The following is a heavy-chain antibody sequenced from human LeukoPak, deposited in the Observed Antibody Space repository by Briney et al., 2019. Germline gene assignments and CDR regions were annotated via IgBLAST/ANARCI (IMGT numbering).Heavy chain of an antibody. CDR3: ARDRATMV. D-gene: IGHD1-26*01. V-gene: IGHV4-59*01. CDR1: GGSISSYY. Sequence: SETLSLTCTVSGGSISSYYWSWIRQPPGKGLEWIGYIYNSGSTNYNPSLKSRVTISVDTSKNQLFLKLSSVTAADTAVYYCARDRATMVWGQGILVTVSS. CDR2: IYNSGST. J-gene: IGHJ4*02.